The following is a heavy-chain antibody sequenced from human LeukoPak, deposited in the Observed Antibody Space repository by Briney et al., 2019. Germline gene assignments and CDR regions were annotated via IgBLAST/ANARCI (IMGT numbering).Heavy chain of an antibody. V-gene: IGHV1-2*02. CDR2: INPNNGGT. J-gene: IGHJ5*02. D-gene: IGHD3-10*01. Sequence: ASVKVSCKAFGYTITGYYIHWVRQAPGQGLEWMGWINPNNGGTNYAQKFQGRVTMTRDTSISTAYMELSRLRSDDTAVYYCATEYNWFDPWGQGTLVTVSS. CDR1: GYTITGYY. CDR3: ATEYNWFDP.